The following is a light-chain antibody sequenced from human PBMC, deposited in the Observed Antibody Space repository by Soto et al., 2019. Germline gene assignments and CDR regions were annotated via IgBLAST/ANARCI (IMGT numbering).Light chain of an antibody. V-gene: IGLV2-8*01. J-gene: IGLJ1*01. CDR2: EVN. CDR3: SSYAGTTNV. Sequence: LTQPPSASVSPGQSVAISCTGTSSDVGGYNYVSWYQQHPGKAPKLMIYEVNKRPSGVPDRFSGSKSGNTASLTVSGLQADDEADYYCSSYAGTTNVFGTGTKATVL. CDR1: SSDVGGYNY.